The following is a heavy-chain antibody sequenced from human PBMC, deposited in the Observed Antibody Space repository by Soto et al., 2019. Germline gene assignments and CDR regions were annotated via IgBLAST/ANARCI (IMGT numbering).Heavy chain of an antibody. D-gene: IGHD6-19*01. J-gene: IGHJ4*02. CDR1: GVTFSSDY. CDR2: IGTDGDS. V-gene: IGHV3-13*01. CDR3: VRGGYSRGWYYFVS. Sequence: AGGSLRLSCAASGVTFSSDYMHCVRQGTGRGLEWLSGIGTDGDSSYAGSVKDRFTISRENGKNSLYLETTELRARDTSVYYCVRGGYSRGWYYFVSWGEGVLVTISS.